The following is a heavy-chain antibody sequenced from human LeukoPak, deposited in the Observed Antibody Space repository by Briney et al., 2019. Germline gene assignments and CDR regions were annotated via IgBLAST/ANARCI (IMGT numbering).Heavy chain of an antibody. D-gene: IGHD2-2*01. V-gene: IGHV1-2*02. CDR1: GGTFSSYA. Sequence: ASVKVSCKASGGTFSSYAISWVRQAPGQGLEWMGGIIPTSGGTNYAQKFQGRVSLTRDTSTGTAFLDLRRLASNDTATYYCARAQRPPSYFFDFWGQGTLVTVSS. CDR3: ARAQRPPSYFFDF. CDR2: IIPTSGGT. J-gene: IGHJ4*02.